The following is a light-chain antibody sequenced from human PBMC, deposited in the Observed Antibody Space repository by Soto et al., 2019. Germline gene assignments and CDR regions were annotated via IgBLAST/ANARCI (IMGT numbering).Light chain of an antibody. CDR3: NSYTSKSTVV. V-gene: IGLV2-14*01. Sequence: QSVLTQPASVSGSPGQSITISCTGTSSDVGGYNYVSWYQQHPGKAPKLIISEVSNRPSGVSNRFSGSKSGNTASLTISGLQAEDEADYYCNSYTSKSTVVFGTGTKLTVL. CDR1: SSDVGGYNY. CDR2: EVS. J-gene: IGLJ1*01.